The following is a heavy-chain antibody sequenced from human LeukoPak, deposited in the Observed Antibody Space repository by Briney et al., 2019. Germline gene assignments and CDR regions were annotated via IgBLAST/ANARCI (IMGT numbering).Heavy chain of an antibody. CDR2: INHSGST. J-gene: IGHJ4*02. D-gene: IGHD6-13*01. CDR1: GGSFSGYY. Sequence: SETLSLTCAVYGGSFSGYYWSWIRQPPGKGLEWIGEINHSGSTNYNPSLKSRVTISVDTSKNQFSLKLSSATAADTAVYYCARVAAAGTIDYWGQGTLVTVSS. V-gene: IGHV4-34*01. CDR3: ARVAAAGTIDY.